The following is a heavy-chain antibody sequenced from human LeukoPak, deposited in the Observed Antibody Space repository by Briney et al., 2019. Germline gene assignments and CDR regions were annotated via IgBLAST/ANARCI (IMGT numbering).Heavy chain of an antibody. J-gene: IGHJ6*03. CDR3: ARGGYPHTTKYMDV. CDR1: GGTFSSYA. CDR2: IIPMFASA. Sequence: SVRVSCKASGGTFSSYAISWVRQAPGQGLEWMGGIIPMFASANYAQKFQGRVTITADKSTSTAYMELSSLRSDDTAVYYCARGGYPHTTKYMDVWGKGTTVTVSS. V-gene: IGHV1-69*06. D-gene: IGHD2/OR15-2a*01.